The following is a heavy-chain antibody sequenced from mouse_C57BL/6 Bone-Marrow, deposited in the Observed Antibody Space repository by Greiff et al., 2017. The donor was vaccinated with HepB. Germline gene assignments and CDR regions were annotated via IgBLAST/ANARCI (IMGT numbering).Heavy chain of an antibody. J-gene: IGHJ4*01. CDR3: TTAVVAPYAMDY. D-gene: IGHD1-1*01. CDR1: GFNIKDDY. Sequence: EVKLMESGAELVRPGASVKLSCTASGFNIKDDYMHWVKQRPEQGLEWIGWIDPENGDTEYASKFQGKATITADTSSNTAYLQLSSLTSEDTAVYYCTTAVVAPYAMDYWGQGTSVTVSS. CDR2: IDPENGDT. V-gene: IGHV14-4*01.